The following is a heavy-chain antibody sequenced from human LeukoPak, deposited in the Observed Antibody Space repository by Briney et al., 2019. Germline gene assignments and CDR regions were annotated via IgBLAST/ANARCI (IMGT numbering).Heavy chain of an antibody. Sequence: GGSLRLSCAASGFTFSSYSMNWVRQAPGKGLEWVSYISGSSSTIYYADSVKGRFTISRDNAKNSLYLQMNSLRAEDTAVYYCAREVTTVDAFDIWGQGTMVTVSS. J-gene: IGHJ3*02. CDR1: GFTFSSYS. CDR2: ISGSSSTI. CDR3: AREVTTVDAFDI. D-gene: IGHD4-17*01. V-gene: IGHV3-48*04.